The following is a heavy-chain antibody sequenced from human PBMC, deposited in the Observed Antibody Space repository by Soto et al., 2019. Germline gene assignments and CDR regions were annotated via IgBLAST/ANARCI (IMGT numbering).Heavy chain of an antibody. J-gene: IGHJ5*02. V-gene: IGHV3-30-3*01. CDR1: GFTFSQYA. CDR3: AREASGAALNSSEP. D-gene: IGHD6-6*01. CDR2: ILYDGTIE. Sequence: GGSLRLSCAASGFTFSQYALNLVRQAPGKGLEWVAFILYDGTIEHYADSVKGRFTVSRDNSKNTVYLQMDSLTPEDTGVYYCAREASGAALNSSEPRGKGTLLTVS.